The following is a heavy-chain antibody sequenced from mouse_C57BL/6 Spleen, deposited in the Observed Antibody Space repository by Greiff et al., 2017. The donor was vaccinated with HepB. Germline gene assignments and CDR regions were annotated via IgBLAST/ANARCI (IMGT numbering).Heavy chain of an antibody. V-gene: IGHV1-55*01. CDR2: IYPGSGST. J-gene: IGHJ4*01. Sequence: QVQLQQPGAELVKPGALVKMSCKASGYTFTSYWITWVKQRPGQGLEWIGDIYPGSGSTNYNEKFKSKATLTVDTSSSTAYMQLSSLTSEDSAVYYCARWDYGSPLYYYAMDYWGQGTSVTVSS. CDR1: GYTFTSYW. CDR3: ARWDYGSPLYYYAMDY. D-gene: IGHD1-1*01.